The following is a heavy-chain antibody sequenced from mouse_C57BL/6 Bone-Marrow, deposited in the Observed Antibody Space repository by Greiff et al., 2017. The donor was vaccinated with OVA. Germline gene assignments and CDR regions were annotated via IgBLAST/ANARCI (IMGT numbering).Heavy chain of an antibody. V-gene: IGHV1-5*01. Sequence: EVQRVESGTVLARPGASVKMSCKTSGYTFTSYWMHWVKQRPGQGLEWIGAIYPGNSDTSYNQKFKGKAKLTAVTSASTAYMELSSLTNEDSAVYYCTRPYYGSSYNYAMDYWGQGTSVTVSS. D-gene: IGHD1-1*01. CDR2: IYPGNSDT. CDR1: GYTFTSYW. CDR3: TRPYYGSSYNYAMDY. J-gene: IGHJ4*01.